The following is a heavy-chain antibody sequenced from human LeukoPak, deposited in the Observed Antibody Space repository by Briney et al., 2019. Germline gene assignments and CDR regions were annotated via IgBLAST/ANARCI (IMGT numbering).Heavy chain of an antibody. CDR1: GYPISTGYY. CDR2: INHDEGT. Sequence: SETLSLTCSVFGYPISTGYYWGWIRQPPGKGLEWIGTINHDEGTFYNPSLQSRVTISLDTSKNQFSLTLNSVTAADTAVYYCVRADYNGGNPGSFDIWGRGTMVTVSS. D-gene: IGHD2-8*01. J-gene: IGHJ3*02. V-gene: IGHV4-38-2*02. CDR3: VRADYNGGNPGSFDI.